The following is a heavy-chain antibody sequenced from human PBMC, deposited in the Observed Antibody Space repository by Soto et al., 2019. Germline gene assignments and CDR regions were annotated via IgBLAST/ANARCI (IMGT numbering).Heavy chain of an antibody. J-gene: IGHJ3*01. D-gene: IGHD3-22*01. V-gene: IGHV4-59*01. CDR3: ARARYYDTTAYPIDV. CDR2: VYHSGTT. Sequence: SETLSLTCTVSGDSISSYYWTWIRQPPGKGLEWIGYVYHSGTTNYNPSLKSRVTISIDMSKNQFSLKLTSVTAADSAVFYCARARYYDTTAYPIDVWGRGTLVTVSS. CDR1: GDSISSYY.